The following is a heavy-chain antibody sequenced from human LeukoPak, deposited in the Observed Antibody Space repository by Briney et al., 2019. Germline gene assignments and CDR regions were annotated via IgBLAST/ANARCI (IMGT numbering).Heavy chain of an antibody. V-gene: IGHV3-11*04. D-gene: IGHD6-13*01. Sequence: GGSLRLSCATSGFTFSDYSINWIRQTPGRGLEWVSYIGGSGTTIYYADSVKGRFTISRDNSKNTLYLQMNSLRAEDTAVYYCAKDLFPYSSSCFDYWGQGTLVTVSS. CDR3: AKDLFPYSSSCFDY. J-gene: IGHJ4*02. CDR1: GFTFSDYS. CDR2: IGGSGTTI.